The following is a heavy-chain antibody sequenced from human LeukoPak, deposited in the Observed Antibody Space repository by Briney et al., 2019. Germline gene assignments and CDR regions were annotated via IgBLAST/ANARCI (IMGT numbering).Heavy chain of an antibody. Sequence: GGSLRLSCAASGFTFSSYWMSWVRQAPGKGLEWVANIKRDGSEKYYVDSVKGRFTISRDNAKNSLYLQMNSLRAEDTAVYYCARYSMVRGVYFDYWGQGTLVTVSS. CDR1: GFTFSSYW. V-gene: IGHV3-7*01. J-gene: IGHJ4*02. CDR2: IKRDGSEK. D-gene: IGHD3-10*01. CDR3: ARYSMVRGVYFDY.